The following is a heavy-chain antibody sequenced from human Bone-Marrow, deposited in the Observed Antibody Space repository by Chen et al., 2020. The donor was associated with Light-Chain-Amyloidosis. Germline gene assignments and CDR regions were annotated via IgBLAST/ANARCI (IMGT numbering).Heavy chain of an antibody. V-gene: IGHV5-51*01. CDR3: ARRRDGYNFDY. D-gene: IGHD5-12*01. Sequence: EVQLAQSWREVKNPGESLKISCKGSGYTFPNYWIGWERQMHGKGLEWLGVIYPDDSDARYSPSFEGQVTISADKSITTAYLQWRSLKASDTAMYYCARRRDGYNFDYWGQGTLVTVSS. J-gene: IGHJ4*02. CDR1: GYTFPNYW. CDR2: IYPDDSDA.